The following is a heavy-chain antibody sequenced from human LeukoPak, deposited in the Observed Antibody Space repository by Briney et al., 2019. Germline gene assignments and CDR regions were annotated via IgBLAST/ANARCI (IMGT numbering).Heavy chain of an antibody. CDR1: GGTFSSYA. J-gene: IGHJ5*02. CDR3: ARDLESSDDYSNFNWFDP. D-gene: IGHD4-11*01. CDR2: IIPIFGTA. Sequence: ASVKVSCKASGGTFSSYAISWVRQAPGQGLEWMGGIIPIFGTANYAQKFQGRVTITADESTSTAYMELSSLRSEDTAVYYCARDLESSDDYSNFNWFDPWGQGTLVTVSS. V-gene: IGHV1-69*01.